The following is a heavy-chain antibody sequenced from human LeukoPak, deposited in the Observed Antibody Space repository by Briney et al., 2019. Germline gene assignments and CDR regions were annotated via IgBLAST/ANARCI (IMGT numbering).Heavy chain of an antibody. CDR2: IWYDGSNK. D-gene: IGHD3-22*01. Sequence: GRSLRLSCEASGFTFSSYGMHWVRQAPGKGLEWVAVIWYDGSNKYYADSVKGRFTISRDKSTSTAYMERSSLRSEDTAVYYCARVYDSSGYDLPRYYYYGMDVWGQGTTVTVSS. V-gene: IGHV3-33*01. CDR3: ARVYDSSGYDLPRYYYYGMDV. J-gene: IGHJ6*02. CDR1: GFTFSSYG.